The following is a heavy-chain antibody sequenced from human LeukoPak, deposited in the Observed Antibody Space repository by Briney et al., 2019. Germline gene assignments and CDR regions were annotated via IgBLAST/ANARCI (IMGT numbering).Heavy chain of an antibody. CDR1: GFTFSSYG. Sequence: GGSLRLSCAASGFTFSSYGMSWVRQAPGKGLEWVSAISGSGGSTYYADSVKGRFTISRDNSKNTLYLQMNSLRAEDTAVYYCARGPGGVIDYSAFDIWGQGTMVTVSS. V-gene: IGHV3-23*01. CDR2: ISGSGGST. CDR3: ARGPGGVIDYSAFDI. D-gene: IGHD3-16*02. J-gene: IGHJ3*02.